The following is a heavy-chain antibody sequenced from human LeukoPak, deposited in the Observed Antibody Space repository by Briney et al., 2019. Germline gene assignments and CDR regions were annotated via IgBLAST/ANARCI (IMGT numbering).Heavy chain of an antibody. CDR1: GGSLSSSSYY. CDR3: ARDQGAAPDY. Sequence: SETLSLTCTVSGGSLSSSSYYWGWIRQPPGKGLEWIGSIYYSGSTYYNPSPKSRVTISVDTSKNQFSLKLSSVTAADTAVYYCARDQGAAPDYWGQGTLVTVSS. J-gene: IGHJ4*02. V-gene: IGHV4-39*07. D-gene: IGHD2-15*01. CDR2: IYYSGST.